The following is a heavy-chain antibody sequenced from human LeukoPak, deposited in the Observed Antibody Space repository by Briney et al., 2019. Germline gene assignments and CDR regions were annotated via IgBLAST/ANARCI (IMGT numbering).Heavy chain of an antibody. Sequence: GGSLRLSCAASGFTFTTFWMSWVRQAPGKGLEWVANINQDGSAKRYVDSVKGRFTITRDNAKNSLDLQMNCLRVEDTAVYYCARGTGVDYWGQGTLVSVSS. CDR2: INQDGSAK. CDR1: GFTFTTFW. V-gene: IGHV3-7*01. CDR3: ARGTGVDY. J-gene: IGHJ4*02. D-gene: IGHD3-10*01.